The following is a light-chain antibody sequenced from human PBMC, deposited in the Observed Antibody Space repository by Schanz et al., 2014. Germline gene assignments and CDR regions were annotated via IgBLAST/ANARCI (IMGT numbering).Light chain of an antibody. CDR3: SSYAGSSTLWV. CDR2: EVS. Sequence: QSALTQPPSASGSPGQSVTISCTGTSSDVGGYKYVSWYQQHPGKAPKLMIYEVSKRPSGVPDRFSGSKSGNTASLTVSGLQAEDEADYYCSSYAGSSTLWVFGGGTKLTVL. CDR1: SSDVGGYKY. J-gene: IGLJ3*02. V-gene: IGLV2-8*01.